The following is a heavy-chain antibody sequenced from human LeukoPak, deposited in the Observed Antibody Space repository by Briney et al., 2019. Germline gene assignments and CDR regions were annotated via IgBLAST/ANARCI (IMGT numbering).Heavy chain of an antibody. V-gene: IGHV4-59*12. J-gene: IGHJ4*02. CDR2: IYHSGST. CDR3: ARRDYGDYKIYFDY. CDR1: GGSISSYY. Sequence: SETLSLTCTVSGGSISSYYWSWIRQPPGKGLEWIGYIYHSGSTYYNPSLKSRVTISVDRSKNQFSLKLSSVTAADTAVYYCARRDYGDYKIYFDYWGQGTLVTVSS. D-gene: IGHD4-17*01.